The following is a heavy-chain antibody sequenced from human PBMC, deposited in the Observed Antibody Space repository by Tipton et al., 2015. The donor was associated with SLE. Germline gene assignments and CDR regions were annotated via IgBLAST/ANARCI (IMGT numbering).Heavy chain of an antibody. J-gene: IGHJ4*02. CDR3: ARHRDYYERIKDY. CDR2: IDPSDSYS. Sequence: VQLVQSGAEVKKPGESLRISCKGSGYSFTNYWISWVRQMPGKGLEWMGKIDPSDSYSNYNPSFQGHVTISADKSINTAYLQWSSLKASDTAMYYCARHRDYYERIKDYWGQGTLVTVSS. D-gene: IGHD3-3*01. V-gene: IGHV5-10-1*01. CDR1: GYSFTNYW.